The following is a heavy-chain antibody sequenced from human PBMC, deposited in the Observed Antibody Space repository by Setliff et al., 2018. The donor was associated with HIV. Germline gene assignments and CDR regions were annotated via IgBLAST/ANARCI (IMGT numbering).Heavy chain of an antibody. CDR2: IYHSGSS. CDR3: ARHEITMVRGVTIKAGYSFDY. Sequence: SETLSLTCAVSGYSISSGYYWGWIRQPPGKGLEWIGSIYHSGSSYYSPSLKSRVTLFLDTSKNQFSLTLNSLTAADAAVYYCARHEITMVRGVTIKAGYSFDYWGQGTLVTVSS. D-gene: IGHD3-10*01. J-gene: IGHJ4*02. V-gene: IGHV4-38-2*01. CDR1: GYSISSGYY.